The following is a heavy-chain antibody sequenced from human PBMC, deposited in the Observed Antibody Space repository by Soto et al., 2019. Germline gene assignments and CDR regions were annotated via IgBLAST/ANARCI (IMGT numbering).Heavy chain of an antibody. J-gene: IGHJ4*02. Sequence: QVQLVQSGAEVKKPGASVKVSCKASGYTFTGYYMHWVRQAPGQGLEWMGWINPNSGGTNYAQKFQGWVTMTSETSISTADMELSRRKCDDTAVYYCARGPPMSPGDYLGQGTLVTVSS. CDR3: ARGPPMSPGDY. D-gene: IGHD3-22*01. CDR1: GYTFTGYY. V-gene: IGHV1-2*04. CDR2: INPNSGGT.